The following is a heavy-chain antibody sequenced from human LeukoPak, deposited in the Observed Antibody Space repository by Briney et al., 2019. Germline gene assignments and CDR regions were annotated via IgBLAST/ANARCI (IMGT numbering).Heavy chain of an antibody. D-gene: IGHD2-2*01. Sequence: GGSLRLSCAGTGFTFRSYWMAWVRQAPGKGLEWVANIKQDGSEQNYVSSLKGRFTISRDNAKNSLYLQMSGLRVDDTAVYYCAGEGDCSGTSCYNFDSWGLGTLVTVSS. CDR3: AGEGDCSGTSCYNFDS. CDR1: GFTFRSYW. CDR2: IKQDGSEQ. J-gene: IGHJ4*02. V-gene: IGHV3-7*01.